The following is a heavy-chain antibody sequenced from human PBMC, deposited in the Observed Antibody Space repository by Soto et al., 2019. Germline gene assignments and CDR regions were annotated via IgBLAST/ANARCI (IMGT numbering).Heavy chain of an antibody. D-gene: IGHD1-1*01. CDR2: MNGDGTST. Sequence: DVQLVESGGGLVQPGGSLRLSCAASGFTFSSYWMHWVRHVPGKGLVWVSRMNGDGTSTNCADSVKGRFTISRDNAKNTLYLKMDSLRPEDTALYYCARSTSGTFDFWGQGTLVTVSS. J-gene: IGHJ4*02. CDR1: GFTFSSYW. CDR3: ARSTSGTFDF. V-gene: IGHV3-74*01.